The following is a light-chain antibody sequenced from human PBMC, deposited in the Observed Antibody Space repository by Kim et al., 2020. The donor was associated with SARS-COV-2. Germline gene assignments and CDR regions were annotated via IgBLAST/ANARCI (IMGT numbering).Light chain of an antibody. Sequence: SPGERATLSCRASQSVSSSYLAWYKQKPGQAPRLLIYGASSRATGIPDRFSGSGSGTDFTLTISRLEPEDFAVYYCQQYGRSPWTFGQGTKVDIK. CDR2: GAS. CDR3: QQYGRSPWT. CDR1: QSVSSSY. V-gene: IGKV3-20*01. J-gene: IGKJ1*01.